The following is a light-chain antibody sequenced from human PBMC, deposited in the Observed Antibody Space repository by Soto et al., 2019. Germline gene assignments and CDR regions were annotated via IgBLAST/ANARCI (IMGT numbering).Light chain of an antibody. CDR1: QNINSY. V-gene: IGKV1-16*01. CDR2: DAT. CDR3: QQYERYNPS. J-gene: IGKJ4*01. Sequence: DIQMTQSPSSLSASVVDRFTIICRASQNINSYLAWFQQKPGKASKSLIYDATSLQSGVPSRFSGSGSGTDFSLTISSLQPEDAATYYCQQYERYNPSFGGGTKLEI.